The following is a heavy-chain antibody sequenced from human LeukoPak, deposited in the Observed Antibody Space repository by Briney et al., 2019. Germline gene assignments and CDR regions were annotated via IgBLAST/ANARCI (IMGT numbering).Heavy chain of an antibody. D-gene: IGHD1-26*01. CDR1: GFTFSNNW. CDR3: ARARQWELPYFDY. Sequence: GGSLRLSCVASGFTFSNNWMGWVRQTPGKGLEWVANIKQDGSEKYYVPSVKGRFTISRDNAKNSLYLQMNSLRAEDTAVYYCARARQWELPYFDYWGQGTLVTVSS. J-gene: IGHJ4*02. CDR2: IKQDGSEK. V-gene: IGHV3-7*01.